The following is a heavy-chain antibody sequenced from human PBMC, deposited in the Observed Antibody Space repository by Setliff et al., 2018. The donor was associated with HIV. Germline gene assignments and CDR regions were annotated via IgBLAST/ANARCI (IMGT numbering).Heavy chain of an antibody. D-gene: IGHD3-16*01. CDR2: IYYNGIT. CDR3: ARHNVITYGGLLFDYYYYGLDV. CDR1: GGSISSHY. V-gene: IGHV4-59*08. Sequence: PSETLSLTCTVSGGSISSHYWSWIRQPPGKGLEWIGSIYYNGITNYNPSLKSRVTISVDTSRDQFSLQLTSVTAADTAVYYCARHNVITYGGLLFDYYYYGLDVWGHGTTVTVSS. J-gene: IGHJ6*02.